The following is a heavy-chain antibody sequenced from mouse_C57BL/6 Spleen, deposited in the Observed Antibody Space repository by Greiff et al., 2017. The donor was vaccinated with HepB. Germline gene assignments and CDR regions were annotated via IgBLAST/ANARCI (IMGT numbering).Heavy chain of an antibody. CDR3: TGLYYYGKVDY. V-gene: IGHV6-3*01. D-gene: IGHD1-1*01. CDR2: IRLKSDNYAT. Sequence: EVKLMESGGGLVQPGGSMKLSCVASGFTFSNYWMNWVRQSPEKGLEWVAQIRLKSDNYATHYAESVKGRFTISRDDSKSSVYLQMNNLRAEDTGIYYCTGLYYYGKVDYWGQGTTLTVSS. CDR1: GFTFSNYW. J-gene: IGHJ2*01.